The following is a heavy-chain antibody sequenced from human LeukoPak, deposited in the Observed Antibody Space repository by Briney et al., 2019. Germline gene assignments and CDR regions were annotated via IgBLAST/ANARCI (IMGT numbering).Heavy chain of an antibody. CDR3: TREGHNNYDFWSGYYGFDY. V-gene: IGHV3-49*04. CDR2: IRSKAYGGTT. Sequence: PGGSLRLSCTASGFTFGDYAMSWVRQAPGKGLEWVGFIRSKAYGGTTEYAASVKGRFTISRDDSKSIAYLQMNSLKTEDTAVYYCTREGHNNYDFWSGYYGFDYWGQGTLVTVSS. J-gene: IGHJ4*02. CDR1: GFTFGDYA. D-gene: IGHD3-3*01.